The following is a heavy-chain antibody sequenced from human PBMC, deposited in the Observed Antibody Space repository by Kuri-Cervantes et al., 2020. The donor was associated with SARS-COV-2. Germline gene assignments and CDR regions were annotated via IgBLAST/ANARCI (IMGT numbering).Heavy chain of an antibody. CDR2: ISSSSSYI. CDR1: GFTFSSYA. Sequence: GESLKISCAASGFTFSSYAMSWVRQAPGKGLEWVSSISSSSSYIYYADSVKGRFTISRDNAKNSLYLQMNSLRAEDTAVYYCARDRRIQLWLYGSWYFDLWGRGTLVTVSS. J-gene: IGHJ2*01. V-gene: IGHV3-21*01. CDR3: ARDRRIQLWLYGSWYFDL. D-gene: IGHD5-18*01.